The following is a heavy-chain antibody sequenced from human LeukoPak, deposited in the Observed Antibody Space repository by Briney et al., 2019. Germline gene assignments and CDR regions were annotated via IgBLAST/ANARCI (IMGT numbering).Heavy chain of an antibody. Sequence: GGSLRLSCAVSGFTFSDCSMNWVRQAPGKGLEWISYISSSGRSTYYADSVKGRFTISRDNAKKSLWLQMNNLRAEDTAVYYCARERDISGYTPDFWGQGTLVTVSS. CDR1: GFTFSDCS. CDR2: ISSSGRST. D-gene: IGHD3-22*01. V-gene: IGHV3-48*01. J-gene: IGHJ4*02. CDR3: ARERDISGYTPDF.